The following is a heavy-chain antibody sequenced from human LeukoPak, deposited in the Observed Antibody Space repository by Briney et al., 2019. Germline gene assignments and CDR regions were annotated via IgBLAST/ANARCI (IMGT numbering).Heavy chain of an antibody. CDR1: GGSFSGYY. CDR3: ARSGYYRTLFY. V-gene: IGHV4-34*01. D-gene: IGHD3-3*01. Sequence: PSETLSLTCAVYGGSFSGYYWSWIRQPPGKGLEWIGEINHSGSTNYNPSLKSRVTISVDTSKNQFSLKLSSVTAAGTAVYYCARSGYYRTLFYWGQGTLVTVSS. J-gene: IGHJ4*02. CDR2: INHSGST.